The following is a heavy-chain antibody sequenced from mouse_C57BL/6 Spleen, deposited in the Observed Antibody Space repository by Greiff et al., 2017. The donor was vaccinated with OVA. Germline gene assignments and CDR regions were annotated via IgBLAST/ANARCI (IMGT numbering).Heavy chain of an antibody. CDR1: GYSITSGYY. CDR2: ISYDGSN. J-gene: IGHJ3*01. Sequence: VQLQQSGPGLVKPSQSLSLTCPVTGYSITSGYYWNWIRQFPGNKLEWMGYISYDGSNNYNPSLKNRISITRDTSKNQFFLKLNSVTTEDTATYYCARAGFYGNWFAYWGQGTLVTVSA. D-gene: IGHD2-1*01. V-gene: IGHV3-6*01. CDR3: ARAGFYGNWFAY.